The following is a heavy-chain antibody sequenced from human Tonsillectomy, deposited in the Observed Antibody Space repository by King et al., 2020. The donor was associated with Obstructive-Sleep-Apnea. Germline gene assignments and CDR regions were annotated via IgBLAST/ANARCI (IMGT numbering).Heavy chain of an antibody. J-gene: IGHJ1*01. CDR3: VKDPPKRYSSSWSWQLARRSS. CDR1: GFTFSSFV. V-gene: IGHV3-23*04. Sequence: VQLVESGGDLIQPGGSLRLSCAASGFTFSSFVMSWVRQAPGKGLEWVSSIGTSSSFTYYADSAKGRFTISRDNSKNTLYLQMNSLRADDTAVYFCVKDPPKRYSSSWSWQLARRSSWGQGISVTVSS. D-gene: IGHD6-13*01. CDR2: IGTSSSFT.